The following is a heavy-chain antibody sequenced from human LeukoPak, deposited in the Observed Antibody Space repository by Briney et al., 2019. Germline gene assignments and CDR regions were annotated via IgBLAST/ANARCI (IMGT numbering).Heavy chain of an antibody. CDR3: AREGIGLDV. Sequence: SETLSLTCAVYGGSFSGYYWSWIRQPPGKGLEWIGEINHSGSTNYNPSLKSRVTISVDTSKNQFSLKLSSVTAADTAVYYCAREGIGLDVWGKGTTVTISS. CDR1: GGSFSGYY. J-gene: IGHJ6*04. V-gene: IGHV4-34*01. D-gene: IGHD6-13*01. CDR2: INHSGST.